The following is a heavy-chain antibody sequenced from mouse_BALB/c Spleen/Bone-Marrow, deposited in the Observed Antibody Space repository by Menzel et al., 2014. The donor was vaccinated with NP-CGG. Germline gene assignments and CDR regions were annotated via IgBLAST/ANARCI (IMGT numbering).Heavy chain of an antibody. CDR1: GYAFSKYW. Sequence: QVQLKESGADLVRPGSSVKISCKASGYAFSKYWMNWVKQRPGQGLEWVGQIYPGDGDTNYNGKFKGKATLTADKSSSTAYMQLSSLTSEDSAVYFCARCDGYSYYFDYWGQGTTLTVSS. CDR3: ARCDGYSYYFDY. D-gene: IGHD2-3*01. CDR2: IYPGDGDT. J-gene: IGHJ2*01. V-gene: IGHV1-80*01.